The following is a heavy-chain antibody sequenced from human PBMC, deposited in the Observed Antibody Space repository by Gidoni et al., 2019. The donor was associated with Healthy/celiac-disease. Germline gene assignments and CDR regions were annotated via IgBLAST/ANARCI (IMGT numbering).Heavy chain of an antibody. V-gene: IGHV3-30*18. D-gene: IGHD2-15*01. CDR2: ISYDGSNK. CDR3: AKDGGLGYCSGGSCYFDY. CDR1: GFTFISYG. J-gene: IGHJ4*02. Sequence: QVQLVESGGGVVQPGRSLRLSCAASGFTFISYGMHWVRQAPGKGLEWVAVISYDGSNKYYADSVKGRFTISRDNSKNTLYLQMNSLRAEDTAVYYCAKDGGLGYCSGGSCYFDYWGQGTLVTVSS.